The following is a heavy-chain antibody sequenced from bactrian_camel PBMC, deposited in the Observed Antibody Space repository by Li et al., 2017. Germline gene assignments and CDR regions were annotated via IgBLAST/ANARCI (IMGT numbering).Heavy chain of an antibody. CDR1: DLTFSFYY. CDR2: VSPDGSA. V-gene: IGHV3S53*01. D-gene: IGHD6*01. CDR3: AAGWTWRANGGSWSRQSDFGH. Sequence: HVQLVESGGGSVQAGGSLKLNCIASDLTFSFYYVAWFRQVPGKEREGVAVVSPDGSARYADSEKGRFTISRDNAQNTLYLDMNSLQPEDTGIYYCAAGWTWRANGGSWSRQSDFGHWGQGTQVTVS. J-gene: IGHJ6*01.